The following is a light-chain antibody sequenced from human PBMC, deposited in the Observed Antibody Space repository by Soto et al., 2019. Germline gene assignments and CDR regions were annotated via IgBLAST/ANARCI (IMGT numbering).Light chain of an antibody. CDR2: LNSDGSH. J-gene: IGLJ2*01. CDR3: QTWGSGIVV. CDR1: SGHRSYA. V-gene: IGLV4-69*01. Sequence: QSVLTQSPSASASLGDSVKLTCTLSSGHRSYAIAWHQQQPEKGPRYLMKLNSDGSHSKGDGIPDRFSGSSSGAERYLTISRLQSEDEADYYSQTWGSGIVVFGGGTKLTVL.